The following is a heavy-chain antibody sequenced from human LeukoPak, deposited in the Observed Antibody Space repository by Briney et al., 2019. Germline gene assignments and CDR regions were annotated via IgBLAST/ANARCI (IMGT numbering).Heavy chain of an antibody. CDR3: ARGAGATTSFDY. CDR2: INPTGGTT. J-gene: IGHJ4*02. Sequence: ASVKVSCKASGYNFTSYYMHWVRQAPGQGLEWLGIINPTGGTTTYAQKFQGRVTMTRDTSTNTVYMELSSLRSEDTAVYYCARGAGATTSFDYSCQGTMVTVSS. D-gene: IGHD1-26*01. CDR1: GYNFTSYY. V-gene: IGHV1-46*03.